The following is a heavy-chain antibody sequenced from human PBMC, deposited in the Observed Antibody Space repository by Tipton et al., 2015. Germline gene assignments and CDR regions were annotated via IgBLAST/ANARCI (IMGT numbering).Heavy chain of an antibody. V-gene: IGHV3-73*01. Sequence: SLRLSCEGSGFSFSDSPMHWVRQAPGRGLEWVGRVRSKAKGYATAYAASVKGRFIVSRDDSKNTAYLQMNSLKSEDTAVYYCSGDSSSSVDYFDSWGQGTLVTVSS. D-gene: IGHD6-6*01. CDR1: GFSFSDSP. J-gene: IGHJ4*02. CDR3: SGDSSSSVDYFDS. CDR2: VRSKAKGYAT.